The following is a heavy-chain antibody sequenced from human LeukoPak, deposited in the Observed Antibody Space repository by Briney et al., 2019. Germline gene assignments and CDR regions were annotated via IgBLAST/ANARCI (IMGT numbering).Heavy chain of an antibody. CDR2: ISYDGSNK. Sequence: PGGSLRLSCAASGFTFSSYGMHWVRQAPGKGLEWVAVISYDGSNKYYADSVKGRFTISRDNSKNTLYLQMNSLRAEDTAVYYCAKDLWVYGSGTNNWFDPWGQGTLVTVSS. J-gene: IGHJ5*02. CDR3: AKDLWVYGSGTNNWFDP. V-gene: IGHV3-30*18. CDR1: GFTFSSYG. D-gene: IGHD3-10*01.